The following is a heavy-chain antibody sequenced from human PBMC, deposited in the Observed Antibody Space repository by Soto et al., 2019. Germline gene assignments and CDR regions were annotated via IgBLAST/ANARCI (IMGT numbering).Heavy chain of an antibody. J-gene: IGHJ5*02. CDR1: VVSISSGGYY. V-gene: IGHV4-31*03. CDR3: ARDENSSGSYVWFDL. Sequence: PSETLSLTCTFSVVSISSGGYYCSWIRQHPWKGLEWIGYIYYSGSTYYNPSLKSRVTISVDTSKNQFPLKLSSVTAADTAVYYCARDENSSGSYVWFDLWGQGTRVTVSS. CDR2: IYYSGST. D-gene: IGHD6-19*01.